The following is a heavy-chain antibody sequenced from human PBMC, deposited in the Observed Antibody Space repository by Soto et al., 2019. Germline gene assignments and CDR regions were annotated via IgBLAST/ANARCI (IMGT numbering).Heavy chain of an antibody. CDR1: GFSLSTRGVA. V-gene: IGHV2-5*02. D-gene: IGHD5-12*01. CDR2: IYWDEDK. CDR3: AHRPRGYAYYFDY. Sequence: QFTLKESGPTLVKPTQTLTLTCTFSGFSLSTRGVAVGWFRQPQGKALEWLALIYWDEDKWYSPSLKSRLTITDDTSKNQVVLTMTHMDPVDTATYYCAHRPRGYAYYFDYWGQGTLVTVSS. J-gene: IGHJ4*02.